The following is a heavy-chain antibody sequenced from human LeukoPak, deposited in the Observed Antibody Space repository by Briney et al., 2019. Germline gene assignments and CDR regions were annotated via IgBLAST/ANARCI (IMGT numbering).Heavy chain of an antibody. CDR3: ARVEVTRHNWFDP. CDR2: INPNSGGT. V-gene: IGHV1-2*02. D-gene: IGHD4-17*01. CDR1: VYTFTGYY. J-gene: IGHJ5*02. Sequence: GASVKVSCKASVYTFTGYYMHWVRQTPGQGLEWMGWINPNSGGTNYAQKFQGRVTMTRDTSISTAYMELSRLRSDDTAVYYCARVEVTRHNWFDPWGQGTLVTVSS.